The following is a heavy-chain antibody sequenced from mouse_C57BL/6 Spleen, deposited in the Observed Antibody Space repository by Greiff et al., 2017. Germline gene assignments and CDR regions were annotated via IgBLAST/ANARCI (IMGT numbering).Heavy chain of an antibody. CDR1: GYTFTSYW. V-gene: IGHV1-69*01. D-gene: IGHD1-1*01. CDR3: AITTVVATDY. Sequence: VQLQQSGAELVMPGASVKLSCKASGYTFTSYWMHWVKQRPGQGLEWIGEIDPSDSYTNYNQKFKGKSTLTVDKSSNTAYMQLSSLTSEDSAVYYCAITTVVATDYWGQGTTLTVSS. J-gene: IGHJ2*01. CDR2: IDPSDSYT.